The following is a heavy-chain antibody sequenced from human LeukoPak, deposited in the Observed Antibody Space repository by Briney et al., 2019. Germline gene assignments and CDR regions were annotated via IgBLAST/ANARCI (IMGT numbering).Heavy chain of an antibody. CDR3: AIRGYYYDSSGYSRAFDY. J-gene: IGHJ4*02. D-gene: IGHD3-22*01. V-gene: IGHV3-7*03. Sequence: PGGSLRLSCAASGFTFSSYWMSWVRQASGKGLEWVANIKQDGSEKYYVDSVKGRFTISRDNAKNSLYLQMNSLRAEDTAVYYCAIRGYYYDSSGYSRAFDYWGQGTLVTVSS. CDR2: IKQDGSEK. CDR1: GFTFSSYW.